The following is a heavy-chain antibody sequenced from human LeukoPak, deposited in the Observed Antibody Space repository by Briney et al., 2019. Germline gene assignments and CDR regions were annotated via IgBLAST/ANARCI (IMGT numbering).Heavy chain of an antibody. D-gene: IGHD3-22*01. CDR1: GDSVSSNSAA. J-gene: IGHJ2*01. CDR3: AREKSSDWYDSSGYYPTGSWYFDL. CDR2: TYYRSKWYN. V-gene: IGHV6-1*01. Sequence: SQTLSLTFAISGDSVSSNSAAWNWIRQSPSRGLEWLGRTYYRSKWYNDYAVSVKSRITINPDTSKNQFSLQLNSVTPEDTAVYYCAREKSSDWYDSSGYYPTGSWYFDLWGRGTLVTVSS.